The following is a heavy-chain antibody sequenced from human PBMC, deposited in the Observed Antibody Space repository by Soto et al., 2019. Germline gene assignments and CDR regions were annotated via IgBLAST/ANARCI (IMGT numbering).Heavy chain of an antibody. CDR2: IIPIFGTA. J-gene: IGHJ6*02. D-gene: IGHD2-2*01. CDR3: ARHVPAAGYYYGMDV. CDR1: GGTFSSYA. Sequence: QVQLVQSGAEVKKPGSSVKVSCKASGGTFSSYAISWVRQAPGQGLEWMGGIIPIFGTANYAQKLQGRVTITADESASTAYMELSSLRSEYTAVYYCARHVPAAGYYYGMDVWGQGTTVTVSS. V-gene: IGHV1-69*12.